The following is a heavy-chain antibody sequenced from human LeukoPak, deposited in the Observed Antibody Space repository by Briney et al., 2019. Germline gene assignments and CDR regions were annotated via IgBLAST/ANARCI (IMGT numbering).Heavy chain of an antibody. CDR2: ISWSSATI. V-gene: IGHV3-9*01. J-gene: IGHJ4*02. D-gene: IGHD3-10*01. Sequence: PGRSLRLSCAASGFTFDNYAMHWVRQAPGKGLEWVSGISWSSATIGYADSVRGRFTISRDNAKNTVYLQLDSLGAEDTAVYYCARYTMVTGGDYWGQGTLVTVSS. CDR1: GFTFDNYA. CDR3: ARYTMVTGGDY.